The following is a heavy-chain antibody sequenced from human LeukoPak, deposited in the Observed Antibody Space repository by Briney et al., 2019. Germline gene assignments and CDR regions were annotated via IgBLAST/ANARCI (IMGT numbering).Heavy chain of an antibody. CDR3: ARDRIVVVPAATKAPGVGNNWFDP. CDR2: INPNSGGT. V-gene: IGHV1-2*02. D-gene: IGHD2-2*01. J-gene: IGHJ5*02. CDR1: GYTFTGYY. Sequence: ASVKVSCKASGYTFTGYYMHWVRQAPGQGLEWMGWINPNSGGTNYAQKFQGRVTMTRDTSISTAYMELSRLRSDDTAVYYCARDRIVVVPAATKAPGVGNNWFDPWGQGTLVTVSS.